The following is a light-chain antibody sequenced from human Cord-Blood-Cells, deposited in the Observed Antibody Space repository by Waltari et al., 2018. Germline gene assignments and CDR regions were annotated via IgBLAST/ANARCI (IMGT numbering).Light chain of an antibody. CDR1: SSDVGGYNY. Sequence: QSALTQPPSASGSPGQSVTISCTGTSSDVGGYNYVSWYQQHPGKAPKLMIYDVSKRPSGVSNRFSGSKSGNTASLTISGLQAEDEADYYCSSYTSSSILYVFGTGTKVTVL. CDR3: SSYTSSSILYV. V-gene: IGLV2-14*01. CDR2: DVS. J-gene: IGLJ1*01.